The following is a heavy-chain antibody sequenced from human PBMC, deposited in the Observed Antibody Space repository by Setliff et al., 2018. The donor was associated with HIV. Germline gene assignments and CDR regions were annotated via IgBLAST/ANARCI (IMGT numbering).Heavy chain of an antibody. J-gene: IGHJ3*01. Sequence: SETLSLTCTVSGASISSSGYYWGWIRQPPGKGLEWIGTIYQSGDTDHNPSLKSRVTMSLDKSKNQFSLKLKSVTAADTAVFYCARWGVIDAFDVWGQGTVVTVSS. CDR2: IYQSGDT. V-gene: IGHV4-39*07. CDR3: ARWGVIDAFDV. CDR1: GASISSSGYY. D-gene: IGHD3-10*01.